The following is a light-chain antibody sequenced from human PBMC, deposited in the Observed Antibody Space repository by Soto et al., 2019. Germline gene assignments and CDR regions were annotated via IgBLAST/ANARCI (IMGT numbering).Light chain of an antibody. Sequence: EIVLTQSPGTLSLSPGERATLSCRASQSVSINSLAWYQQIPGQAPRLLIYAASTRHTGIPDRFNGSGSGTDFALTINRLEPEDFAVYFCQQYDGAPLTFGPGTKVDIK. CDR1: QSVSINS. CDR3: QQYDGAPLT. J-gene: IGKJ3*01. CDR2: AAS. V-gene: IGKV3-20*01.